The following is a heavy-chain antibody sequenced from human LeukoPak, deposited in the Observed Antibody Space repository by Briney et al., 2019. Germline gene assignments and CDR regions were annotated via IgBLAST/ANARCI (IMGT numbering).Heavy chain of an antibody. J-gene: IGHJ4*02. V-gene: IGHV4-34*01. Sequence: SETLSLTCAVYGGSFSGYYWSWIRQPPGKGLEWIGSIYYSGSTYYNPSLKSRVTISIDTSKNQFSLRLRSVTAADTAVYYCAREILYDSTGYYLWGQGTVVTVSS. D-gene: IGHD3-22*01. CDR2: IYYSGST. CDR3: AREILYDSTGYYL. CDR1: GGSFSGYY.